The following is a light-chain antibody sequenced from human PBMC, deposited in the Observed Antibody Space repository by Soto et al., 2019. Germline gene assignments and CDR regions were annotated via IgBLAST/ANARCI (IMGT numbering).Light chain of an antibody. CDR3: QQTCSDCS. V-gene: IGKV1-39*01. CDR2: NAS. Sequence: DIQLTQYPSSLSASVGDTVTITCRASQTISTYLLWYHQKPGRAPNLLIYNASTLHSGVPSKFSGRGSGTDFTLTISSLQPEDFATDHCQQTCSDCSFGGGTKVE. CDR1: QTISTY. J-gene: IGKJ4*01.